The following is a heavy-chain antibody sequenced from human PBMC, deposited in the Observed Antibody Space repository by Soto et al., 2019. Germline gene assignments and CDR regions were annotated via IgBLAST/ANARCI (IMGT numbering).Heavy chain of an antibody. D-gene: IGHD7-27*01. Sequence: EVQLVESGGGLVQPGETLRLSCAASGFTFSSYWMHWVRQAPGKGLIWVSRINSDGSSTSYADSVKGRFTISRDNAKNTLDLQMSSLRAEDTAVYYCARGRDWGLEYWGQGALVTVSS. CDR3: ARGRDWGLEY. CDR1: GFTFSSYW. V-gene: IGHV3-74*01. CDR2: INSDGSST. J-gene: IGHJ4*02.